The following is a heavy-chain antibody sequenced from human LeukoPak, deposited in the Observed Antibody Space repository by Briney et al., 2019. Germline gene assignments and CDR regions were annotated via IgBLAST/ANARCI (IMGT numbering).Heavy chain of an antibody. Sequence: ASVKVSCKASGYTFTGYYMHWVRQAPGQGLEWMGWINPNSGGTNYAQKFQGRVTMTRDTSISTAYMELSRLRSDDTAVYYCARGPPSNGNSAPLDMDVWGQGTTVTVSS. CDR1: GYTFTGYY. J-gene: IGHJ6*02. CDR2: INPNSGGT. CDR3: ARGPPSNGNSAPLDMDV. V-gene: IGHV1-2*02. D-gene: IGHD4-23*01.